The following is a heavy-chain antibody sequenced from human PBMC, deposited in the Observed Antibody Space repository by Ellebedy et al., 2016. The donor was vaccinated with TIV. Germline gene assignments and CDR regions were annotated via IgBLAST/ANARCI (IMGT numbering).Heavy chain of an antibody. J-gene: IGHJ4*02. CDR1: GFTFSVYA. Sequence: GGSLRLSXAASGFTFSVYAMTWVRQAPGKGLEWVGRTRNKANSYTTEYAASVKGRFTISRDDSKNLLYLQMNSLKTEDTAVYYCARIFFHWGQGTLVTVSS. V-gene: IGHV3-72*01. D-gene: IGHD3-3*01. CDR2: TRNKANSYTT. CDR3: ARIFFH.